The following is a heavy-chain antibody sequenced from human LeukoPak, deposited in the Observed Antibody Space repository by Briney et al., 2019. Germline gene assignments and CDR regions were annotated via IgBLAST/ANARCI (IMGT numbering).Heavy chain of an antibody. J-gene: IGHJ4*02. V-gene: IGHV4-4*02. CDR1: GGSISSSNW. D-gene: IGHD3-16*01. Sequence: PSETLSLTCAVSGGSISSSNWWSWVRQPPGKGLEWIGEIYHSGSTNYNPSLKSRVTISVGKSKNQFSLKLSSVTAADTAVYYCARGRDDNLYPDFWGQGTRVIVPS. CDR3: ARGRDDNLYPDF. CDR2: IYHSGST.